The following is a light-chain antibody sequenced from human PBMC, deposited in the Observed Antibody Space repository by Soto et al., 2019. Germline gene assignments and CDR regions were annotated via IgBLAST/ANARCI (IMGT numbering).Light chain of an antibody. CDR2: EVS. CDR3: SSYTSSSTHWV. V-gene: IGLV2-14*01. Sequence: QSALTQPASVSVSPGQSITISCTGTSSDVGGYNYVSWYQQHPGKAPKIMIYEVSNRPSGVSNRFSGSKSGNTASLTISGLQAEDEADYYCSSYTSSSTHWVFGGGTKLTVL. J-gene: IGLJ3*02. CDR1: SSDVGGYNY.